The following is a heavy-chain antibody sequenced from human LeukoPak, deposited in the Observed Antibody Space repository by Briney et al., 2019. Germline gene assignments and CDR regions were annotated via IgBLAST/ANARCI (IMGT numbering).Heavy chain of an antibody. Sequence: GGSLRLSCAASGFTFSSYGMHWVRQAPGKGLEWGAVIWDDGSNKYYADSVKGRCTISRDNSKNTLYLQMNSLRAEDTAVYYCARDQVDVWSLAYCGGDCYPDAFDIWGQGTMVTVSS. CDR2: IWDDGSNK. CDR1: GFTFSSYG. CDR3: ARDQVDVWSLAYCGGDCYPDAFDI. D-gene: IGHD2-21*02. V-gene: IGHV3-33*01. J-gene: IGHJ3*02.